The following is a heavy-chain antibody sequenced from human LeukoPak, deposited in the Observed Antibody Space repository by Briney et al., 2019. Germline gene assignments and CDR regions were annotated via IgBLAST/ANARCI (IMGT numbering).Heavy chain of an antibody. CDR2: IYYSGST. V-gene: IGHV4-39*07. CDR3: ARRGGDMPARGFMDV. D-gene: IGHD3-16*01. J-gene: IGHJ6*03. CDR1: GGSISSSSYY. Sequence: PSETLSLTCTVSGGSISSSSYYWGWIRQPPGKGLEWIGSIYYSGSTYYNPSLKSRVTMSVDTSKNHFFLNLRSVTAADTAVYYCARRGGDMPARGFMDVWGKGTTVTVSS.